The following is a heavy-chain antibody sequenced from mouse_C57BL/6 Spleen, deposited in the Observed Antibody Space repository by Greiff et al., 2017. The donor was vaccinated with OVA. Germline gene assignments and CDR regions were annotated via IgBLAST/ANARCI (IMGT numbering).Heavy chain of an antibody. D-gene: IGHD1-1*01. Sequence: QVQLQQPGAELVMPGASVKLSCKASGYTFTSYWMHWVKQRPGQGLEWIGEIDPSDSYTNYNQKFTGKSTLTVDKSSSTAYMQLSSLTSEDSAVYYCALITTVVAPFDYWGQGTTLTVSS. V-gene: IGHV1-69*01. CDR3: ALITTVVAPFDY. CDR2: IDPSDSYT. J-gene: IGHJ2*01. CDR1: GYTFTSYW.